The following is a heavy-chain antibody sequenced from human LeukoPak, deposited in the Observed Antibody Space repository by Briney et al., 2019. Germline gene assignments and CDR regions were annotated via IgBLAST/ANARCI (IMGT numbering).Heavy chain of an antibody. D-gene: IGHD3-22*01. J-gene: IGHJ4*02. CDR2: IYTSGST. V-gene: IGHV4-61*02. Sequence: SETLSLTCTVSGGSISSGSYYWSWIRQPAGKGLEWIGRIYTSGSTNYNPSLKSRVTISVDTSKNQFSLKLSSVTAADTAVYYCAKEDMIVVVFDYWGQGTLVTVSS. CDR1: GGSISSGSYY. CDR3: AKEDMIVVVFDY.